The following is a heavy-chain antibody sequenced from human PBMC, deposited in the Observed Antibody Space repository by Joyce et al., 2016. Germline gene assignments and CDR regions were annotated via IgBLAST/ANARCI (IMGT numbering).Heavy chain of an antibody. V-gene: IGHV3-48*04. CDR2: ISSSSSTI. CDR1: GFTFSNYC. Sequence: EVQLVESGGGLVQPGGSLRLSCAVSGFTFSNYCMNWVRQAPGKGLEWVSYISSSSSTIYYADSVKGRFIVSRDSAKKSLYLQMNSLRAEDTAVYYCARERDYGDYPDAFDIWGQGTTVTVSS. CDR3: ARERDYGDYPDAFDI. J-gene: IGHJ3*02. D-gene: IGHD4-17*01.